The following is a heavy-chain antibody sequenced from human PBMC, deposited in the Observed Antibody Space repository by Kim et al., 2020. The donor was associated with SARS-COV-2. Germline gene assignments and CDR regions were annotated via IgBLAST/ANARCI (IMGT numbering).Heavy chain of an antibody. Sequence: YAQKCQGRVTITADESTSTAYMELSSLRSEDTAVYYCARAHITIFGVAGWFDPWGQGTLVTVSS. CDR3: ARAHITIFGVAGWFDP. V-gene: IGHV1-69*01. J-gene: IGHJ5*02. D-gene: IGHD3-3*01.